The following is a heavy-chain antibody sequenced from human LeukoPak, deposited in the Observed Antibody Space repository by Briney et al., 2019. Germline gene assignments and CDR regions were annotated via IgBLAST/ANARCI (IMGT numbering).Heavy chain of an antibody. CDR2: IYDGGDT. V-gene: IGHV3-66*02. D-gene: IGHD5-12*01. J-gene: IGHJ6*02. Sequence: PGGSLRLSCAASGFAVSNNYMTWVRQAPGKGLEWVSVIYDGGDTYYADSVKGRFTISRDNSKNTLYLQMNSLRAEDTAVYYCARSVVATILYYYGMDVWGQGTTVTVSS. CDR3: ARSVVATILYYYGMDV. CDR1: GFAVSNNY.